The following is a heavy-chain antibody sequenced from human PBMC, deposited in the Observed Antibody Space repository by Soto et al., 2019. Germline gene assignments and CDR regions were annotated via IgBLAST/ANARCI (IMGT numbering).Heavy chain of an antibody. CDR2: ISYDGSNK. D-gene: IGHD3-3*01. J-gene: IGHJ4*02. CDR1: GFTFSSYG. CDR3: AKSLGITIFGVVIMDY. V-gene: IGHV3-30*18. Sequence: GGSLRLSCAASGFTFSSYGMHWVRQAPGKGLEWVAVISYDGSNKYYADSVKGRFTISRDNSKNTLYLQMNSLRAEDTAVYYCAKSLGITIFGVVIMDYWGQGTLVTVSS.